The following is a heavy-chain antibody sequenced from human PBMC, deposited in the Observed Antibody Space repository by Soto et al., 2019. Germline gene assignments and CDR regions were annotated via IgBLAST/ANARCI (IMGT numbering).Heavy chain of an antibody. V-gene: IGHV1-3*01. CDR3: ARDQDYSNLGDY. J-gene: IGHJ4*02. CDR2: INAGNGNT. Sequence: ASVKVSCKASGYTFTSYAMHWVRQAPGQRLEWMGWINAGNGNTKYSQKFQGRVTITRDTSASTAYMELSSLRSEDTAVYYCARDQDYSNLGDYWGQGTLVTVSS. D-gene: IGHD4-4*01. CDR1: GYTFTSYA.